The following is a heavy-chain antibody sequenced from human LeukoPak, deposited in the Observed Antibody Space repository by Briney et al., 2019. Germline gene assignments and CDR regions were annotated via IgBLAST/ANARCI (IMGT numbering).Heavy chain of an antibody. J-gene: IGHJ3*02. CDR1: GFTFSSYA. D-gene: IGHD2-2*02. V-gene: IGHV3-23*01. CDR3: ATPPTLAYCSSTSCYTEGDAFDI. CDR2: ISGSGGST. Sequence: GGSLRLSCAASGFTFSSYAMSWVRQAPGKGLEWVSAISGSGGSTYYADSVKGRSTISRDNSKHTLYLQMNSLRAEDTAVYYCATPPTLAYCSSTSCYTEGDAFDIWGQGTMVTVSS.